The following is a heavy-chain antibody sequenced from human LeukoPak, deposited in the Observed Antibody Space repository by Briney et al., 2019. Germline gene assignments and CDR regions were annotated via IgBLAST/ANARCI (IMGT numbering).Heavy chain of an antibody. CDR3: ARDSDCSSTSCPINWFDP. V-gene: IGHV1-69*13. CDR2: IIPIFGTA. D-gene: IGHD2-2*01. J-gene: IGHJ5*02. CDR1: GGTFSSYS. Sequence: SVKVSCKASGGTFSSYSISWVRQAPGQGREGMGGIIPIFGTANYAQKFQGRVTITADESTSTAYMELSSLRSEDTAVYYCARDSDCSSTSCPINWFDPWGQGTLVTVSS.